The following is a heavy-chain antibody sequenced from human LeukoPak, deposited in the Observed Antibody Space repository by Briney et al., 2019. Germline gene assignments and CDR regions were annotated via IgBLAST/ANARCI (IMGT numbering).Heavy chain of an antibody. V-gene: IGHV4-38-2*02. J-gene: IGHJ4*02. D-gene: IGHD6-13*01. CDR1: GYSMSSGYY. CDR2: IFHSGNS. Sequence: PSETLSLTCTVSGYSMSSGYYWGWIRQPPGKGLQWIGSIFHSGNSYYNPSLKSRVTISVDTSKNQFSLKVNSVTAADTAVYYCARGRRQLVRSWDYWGQGTLVTVSS. CDR3: ARGRRQLVRSWDY.